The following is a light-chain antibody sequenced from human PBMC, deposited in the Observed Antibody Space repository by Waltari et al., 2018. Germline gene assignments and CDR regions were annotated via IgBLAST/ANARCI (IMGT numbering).Light chain of an antibody. CDR3: CSYAGSAISV. Sequence: QSALTPTATVSGSPGQSITISCPGTTSDVGNYNLVSWYQQHPGKAPTLIIYDVNKRPSGVSSRFSGSKSGNTASLTISGLQAADEADYYCCSYAGSAISVFGGGTKLTVL. V-gene: IGLV2-23*02. J-gene: IGLJ3*02. CDR1: TSDVGNYNL. CDR2: DVN.